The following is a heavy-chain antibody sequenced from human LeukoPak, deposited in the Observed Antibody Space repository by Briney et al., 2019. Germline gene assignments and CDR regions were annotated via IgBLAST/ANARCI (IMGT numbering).Heavy chain of an antibody. D-gene: IGHD3-10*01. V-gene: IGHV3-21*01. CDR1: GLTFSSYS. J-gene: IGHJ5*02. CDR3: ARVGNTMVRGVWSWFDP. Sequence: GGSLRLSCAASGLTFSSYSMNWVRQAPGKGLEWVSSISSSSSYIYYADSVKGRFTISRDNAKNLLYLQMNSLRAEDTAVYYCARVGNTMVRGVWSWFDPWGQGTLVTVSS. CDR2: ISSSSSYI.